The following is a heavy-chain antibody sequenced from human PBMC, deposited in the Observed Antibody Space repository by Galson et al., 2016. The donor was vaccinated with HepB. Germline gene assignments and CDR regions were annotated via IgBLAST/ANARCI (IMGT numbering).Heavy chain of an antibody. J-gene: IGHJ4*02. CDR1: GFSFGTYA. V-gene: IGHV3-30*04. D-gene: IGHD2-15*01. CDR3: ARELVGSGSCYDY. Sequence: LRLSCAASGFSFGTYAIQWVRQAPGKRLEWVAVTSHDEGIKLYADSVKGRFTISRDNSENMLYLQMNSLRAEDTAVYYCARELVGSGSCYDYWGQGTLVTVSS. CDR2: TSHDEGIK.